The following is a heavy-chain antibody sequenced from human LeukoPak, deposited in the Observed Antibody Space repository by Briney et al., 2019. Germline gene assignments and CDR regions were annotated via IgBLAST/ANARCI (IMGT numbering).Heavy chain of an antibody. V-gene: IGHV1-18*04. J-gene: IGHJ4*02. Sequence: ASVKVSCKASGYTFTGYYMHWVRQAPGQGLEWMGWISAYNGNTNYAQKLQGRVIMTTDTSTSTAYMELRSLRSDDTAVYYCASGYDSSGYYQLSGWGQGTLVTVSS. CDR2: ISAYNGNT. D-gene: IGHD3-22*01. CDR3: ASGYDSSGYYQLSG. CDR1: GYTFTGYY.